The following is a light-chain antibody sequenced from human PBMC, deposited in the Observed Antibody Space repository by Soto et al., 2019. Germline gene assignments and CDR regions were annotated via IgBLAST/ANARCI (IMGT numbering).Light chain of an antibody. CDR3: QHYGSSPET. Sequence: DIQMTQSPSTLSGSVGDRVTITCRASQTISSWLAWYQQKPGKAPKLLIYKASTLKSGVPSRFSGSGSGTDFTLTISRLEPEDCAVYYCQHYGSSPETFGQGTKVDIK. CDR1: QTISSW. V-gene: IGKV1-5*03. J-gene: IGKJ1*01. CDR2: KAS.